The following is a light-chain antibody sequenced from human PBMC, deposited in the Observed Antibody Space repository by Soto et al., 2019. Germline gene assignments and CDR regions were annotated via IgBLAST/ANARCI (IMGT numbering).Light chain of an antibody. V-gene: IGLV2-23*02. J-gene: IGLJ1*01. CDR2: EVT. CDR3: CSFADFTYV. CDR1: SSDIGSYDL. Sequence: QSVLTQPASVSGSPGQSITVSCTGTSSDIGSYDLVSWYQQHPGTAPKLISYEVTKRPSGVSTRFSGSKSGNTASLTIPGLQAVDEADYYCCSFADFTYVFGTGTKVTVL.